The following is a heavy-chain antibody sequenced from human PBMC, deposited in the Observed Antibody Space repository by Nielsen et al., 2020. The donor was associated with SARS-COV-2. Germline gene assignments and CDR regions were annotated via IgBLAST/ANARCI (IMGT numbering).Heavy chain of an antibody. CDR1: GFTFDDYA. D-gene: IGHD1-26*01. CDR3: AKLSAVGATHAY. Sequence: GGSLRLSCAASGFTFDDYAMHWVRQAPGKGLEWVSGISWNSGSIGYADSVKGRFTISRDNAKNSLYLQMNSLRAEDTALYYCAKLSAVGATHAYWGQGTLVTVSS. V-gene: IGHV3-9*01. J-gene: IGHJ4*02. CDR2: ISWNSGSI.